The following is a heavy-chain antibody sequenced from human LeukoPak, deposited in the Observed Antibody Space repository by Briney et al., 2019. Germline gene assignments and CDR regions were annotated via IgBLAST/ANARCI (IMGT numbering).Heavy chain of an antibody. CDR1: GGSFSDYF. D-gene: IGHD3-10*01. CDR2: VNHRGTT. V-gene: IGHV4-34*01. J-gene: IGHJ5*02. Sequence: SETLSLTCAVNGGSFSDYFWGWFRQPPGKGLEWIGEVNHRGTTSSNPSLKSRVAISVDASKNQFSLKLSSVTAADTAIYCCARIHLWPENWFDAWGQGGLVTVSS. CDR3: ARIHLWPENWFDA.